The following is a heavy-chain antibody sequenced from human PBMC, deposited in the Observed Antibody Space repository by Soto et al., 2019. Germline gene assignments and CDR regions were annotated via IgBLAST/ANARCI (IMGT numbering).Heavy chain of an antibody. V-gene: IGHV1-69*08. CDR3: ARETVDQSRILNGTKGAPFYYDYYMDV. J-gene: IGHJ6*03. D-gene: IGHD3-9*01. CDR1: GGTFSSYT. Sequence: QVQLVQSGADVKKPGSSVKVYCKASGGTFSSYTISWVRQAPGQGLEWMGRVIPILGIANYAQKFQGRVTITADKATSTGHIKLSSMRSKEPAAYYCARETVDQSRILNGTKGAPFYYDYYMDVWGKGTTVTVS. CDR2: VIPILGIA.